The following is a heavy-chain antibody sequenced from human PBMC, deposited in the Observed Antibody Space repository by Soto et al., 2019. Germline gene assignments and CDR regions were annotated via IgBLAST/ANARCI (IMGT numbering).Heavy chain of an antibody. CDR2: IYPSDSDT. D-gene: IGHD3-3*01. V-gene: IGHV5-51*01. CDR3: ARGGVSTRTFDY. CDR1: GYNFAGYW. Sequence: GESLRISCKGSGYNFAGYWIAWVRQMPGKGLELMGIIYPSDSDTRYRPSFQGQVTISADKSISSAYLQWSSLRASDTAMYYCARGGVSTRTFDYWGQGTPVTVS. J-gene: IGHJ4*02.